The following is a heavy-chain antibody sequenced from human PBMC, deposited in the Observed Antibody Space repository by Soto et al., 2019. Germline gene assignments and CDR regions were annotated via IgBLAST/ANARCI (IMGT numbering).Heavy chain of an antibody. D-gene: IGHD6-6*01. Sequence: SETLSLTCTVSGGSISSYYWSWIRQPPGKGLEWIGYIYYSGSTNYSPSLKSRVTISVDTSKNQFSLKLSSVTAADTAVYYCARARIAARGYYGMDVWGQGTTVTVSS. V-gene: IGHV4-59*01. CDR2: IYYSGST. J-gene: IGHJ6*02. CDR3: ARARIAARGYYGMDV. CDR1: GGSISSYY.